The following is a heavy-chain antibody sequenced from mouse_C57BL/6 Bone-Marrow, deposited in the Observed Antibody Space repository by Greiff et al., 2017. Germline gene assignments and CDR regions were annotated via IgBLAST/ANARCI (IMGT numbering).Heavy chain of an antibody. Sequence: DVMLVESGGGLVKPGGSLKLSCAASGFTFSSYAMSWVRQTPEKRLEWVATISDGGSYTYYPDNVKGRFTISRDNAKNNLYLQMSHLKSEDTAMYYCARGLITTAMDYWGQGTSVTVSS. J-gene: IGHJ4*01. CDR2: ISDGGSYT. CDR1: GFTFSSYA. D-gene: IGHD1-1*01. CDR3: ARGLITTAMDY. V-gene: IGHV5-4*03.